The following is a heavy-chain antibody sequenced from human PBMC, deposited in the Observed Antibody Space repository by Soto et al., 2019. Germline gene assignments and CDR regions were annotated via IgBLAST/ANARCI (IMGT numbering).Heavy chain of an antibody. CDR3: ARSVEWLASFDY. CDR1: GYTFTSYD. J-gene: IGHJ4*02. CDR2: MNPNSGNT. V-gene: IGHV1-8*01. D-gene: IGHD6-19*01. Sequence: ASVKVSWKAAGYTFTSYDINWGRQATGQGLEWMGWMNPNSGNTGYAQKFQGRVTMTRNTSISTAYMELSSLRSEDTAVYYCARSVEWLASFDYWGQGTLVTSPQ.